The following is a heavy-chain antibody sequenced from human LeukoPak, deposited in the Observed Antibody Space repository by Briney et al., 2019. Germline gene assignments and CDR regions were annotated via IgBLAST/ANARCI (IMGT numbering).Heavy chain of an antibody. CDR3: ARVNPISSGFYAY. J-gene: IGHJ4*02. V-gene: IGHV3-48*01. CDR2: ISGSGSDT. Sequence: GGSLRLSCAGSGFTFSSDSMNWVRQAPGKGLEWLSYISGSGSDTNYVDSVQGRFTISRDNAKNSLYLQMNSLRAEDTAVYYCARVNPISSGFYAYWGQGTLVTVSS. D-gene: IGHD3-22*01. CDR1: GFTFSSDS.